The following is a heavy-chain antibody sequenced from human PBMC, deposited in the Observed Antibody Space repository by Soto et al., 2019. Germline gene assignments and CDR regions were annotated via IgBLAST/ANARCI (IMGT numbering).Heavy chain of an antibody. J-gene: IGHJ4*02. V-gene: IGHV4-31*03. Sequence: QVQLQESGPGLVKPSQTLSLTCTVSGGSISSGGYYWSWIRQHPGKGLEWIGYIYYSGSTYYNPSLKSRVTISVATSKNQFSLKLSSVTAADTAVYYCARAPVGKSVDPTYYFDYWGQGTLVTVSS. CDR3: ARAPVGKSVDPTYYFDY. CDR2: IYYSGST. CDR1: GGSISSGGYY.